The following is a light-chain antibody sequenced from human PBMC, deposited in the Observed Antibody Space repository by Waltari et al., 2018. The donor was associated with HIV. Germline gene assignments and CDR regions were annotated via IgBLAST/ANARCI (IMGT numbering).Light chain of an antibody. CDR2: KAS. CDR3: QQYNIYPDYT. J-gene: IGKJ2*01. V-gene: IGKV1-5*03. Sequence: MTQTPSTLSASVGDRVTITCRASQSIGNWLAWYQQKPGRSPRLLLYKASNLQSGVPSRFSGSGSETEFTLTISSLQPDDSATYFCQQYNIYPDYTFGQGTKLEIK. CDR1: QSIGNW.